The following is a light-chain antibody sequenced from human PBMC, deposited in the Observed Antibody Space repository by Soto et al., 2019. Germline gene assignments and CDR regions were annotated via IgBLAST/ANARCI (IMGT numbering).Light chain of an antibody. Sequence: EIMLTQSPATISLPSGARATLSCRASQSVSSYLAWYQQKPGQAPRLLIYDASNRATGIPARFSGSGSGTDFTLTISSLEPEDFAVYYCQQRSNSPLTCGGGTKGDIK. CDR2: DAS. CDR3: QQRSNSPLT. CDR1: QSVSSY. V-gene: IGKV3-11*01. J-gene: IGKJ4*01.